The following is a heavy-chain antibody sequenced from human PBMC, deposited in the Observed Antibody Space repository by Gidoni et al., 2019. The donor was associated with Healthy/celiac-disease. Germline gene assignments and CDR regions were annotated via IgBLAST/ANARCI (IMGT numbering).Heavy chain of an antibody. D-gene: IGHD1-26*01. CDR2: IYYSGST. CDR3: GRVGGSYYYYYGMDV. CDR1: GGSISSSRYY. J-gene: IGHJ6*02. V-gene: IGHV4-39*01. Sequence: QLQLQESGPGLVKPSETLSLTCTVSGGSISSSRYYWGWIRQPPGKGLEWIGRIYYSGSTYYNPSLKSRVTISVDTSKNQFSLKLSSVTAADTAVYYCGRVGGSYYYYYGMDVWGQGTTVTVSS.